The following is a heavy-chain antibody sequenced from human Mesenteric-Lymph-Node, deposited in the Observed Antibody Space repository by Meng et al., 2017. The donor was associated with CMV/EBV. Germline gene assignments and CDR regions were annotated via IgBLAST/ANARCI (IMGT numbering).Heavy chain of an antibody. J-gene: IGHJ4*02. V-gene: IGHV1-46*01. CDR2: IHPSRGAT. CDR3: ARVRAGLHPIDS. Sequence: SCRTPAYIFTNSFIHWVRQGPGQGLEWVGMIHPSRGATNYAQRFQGRVTMTSDTSTSTVFVDVSDLRSDDTAVYYCARVRAGLHPIDSWGPGTLVTSPQ. CDR1: AYIFTNSF.